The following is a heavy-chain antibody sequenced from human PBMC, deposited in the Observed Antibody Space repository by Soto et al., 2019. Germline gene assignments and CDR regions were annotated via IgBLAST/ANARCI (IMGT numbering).Heavy chain of an antibody. Sequence: QVQLQQWGAGLLKPSETLSLTCAVYGGSFSAYYWSWIRQPPGKGLEWIGEINHSGSTNYNPSLKSRVTISVDTSKNKFSLKLSSVTAADTAVYYCERGQSSLLLDCWGQGILVTVSS. CDR3: ERGQSSLLLDC. V-gene: IGHV4-34*01. J-gene: IGHJ4*02. D-gene: IGHD2-8*02. CDR2: INHSGST. CDR1: GGSFSAYY.